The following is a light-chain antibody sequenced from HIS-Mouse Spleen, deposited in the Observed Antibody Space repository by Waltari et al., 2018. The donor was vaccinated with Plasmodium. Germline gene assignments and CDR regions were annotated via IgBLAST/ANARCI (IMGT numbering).Light chain of an antibody. J-gene: IGKJ3*01. Sequence: EIVMTQSPATQSVSPGERATLSCRASQRVSSNLAWYQQKPGQAPRLLIYGASTRATGIPARFSGSGSGTEFTLTISSLQSEDFAVYYCQQYNNWSFTFGPGTKVDIK. CDR3: QQYNNWSFT. CDR1: QRVSSN. V-gene: IGKV3-15*01. CDR2: GAS.